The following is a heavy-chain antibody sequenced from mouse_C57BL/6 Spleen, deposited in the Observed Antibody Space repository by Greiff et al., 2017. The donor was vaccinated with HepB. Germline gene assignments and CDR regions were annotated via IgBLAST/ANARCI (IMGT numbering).Heavy chain of an antibody. Sequence: EVMLVESGGGLVQPGGSLSLSCAASGFTFTDYYISWVRQPPGKALEWLGFIRNKANGYTTEYSASVKGRFTISRDNSQSILYLQMNALRAEDSATYYCARYYGSSYDYWGQGTTLTVSS. V-gene: IGHV7-3*01. CDR1: GFTFTDYY. J-gene: IGHJ2*01. D-gene: IGHD1-1*01. CDR2: IRNKANGYTT. CDR3: ARYYGSSYDY.